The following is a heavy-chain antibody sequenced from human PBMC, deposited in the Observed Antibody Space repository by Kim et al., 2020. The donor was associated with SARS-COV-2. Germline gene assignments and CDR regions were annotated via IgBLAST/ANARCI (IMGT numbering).Heavy chain of an antibody. Sequence: SETLSLTCTVSGGSISSYYWSWIRQPPGKGLEWIGYIYYSGSTNYNPSLKSRVTISVDTSKNQFSLKLSSVTAADTAAHYCSRGGLDSSGPYIDYWGQG. CDR3: SRGGLDSSGPYIDY. J-gene: IGHJ4*02. CDR2: IYYSGST. CDR1: GGSISSYY. V-gene: IGHV4-59*13. D-gene: IGHD3-22*01.